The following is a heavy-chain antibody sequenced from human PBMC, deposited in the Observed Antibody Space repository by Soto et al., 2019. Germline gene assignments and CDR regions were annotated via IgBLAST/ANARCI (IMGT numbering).Heavy chain of an antibody. V-gene: IGHV3-23*01. Sequence: GGSLRLSCAASGFTFSSYAMSWVRQAPGKGLEWVSAISGSGGSTYYADSVKGRFTISRDNSKNTLYLQMNSLRAEDTAVYYCSNTGSFEYTVYDYYYFDIWGHGTMVTVSS. CDR1: GFTFSSYA. CDR3: SNTGSFEYTVYDYYYFDI. J-gene: IGHJ3*02. CDR2: ISGSGGST. D-gene: IGHD3-22*01.